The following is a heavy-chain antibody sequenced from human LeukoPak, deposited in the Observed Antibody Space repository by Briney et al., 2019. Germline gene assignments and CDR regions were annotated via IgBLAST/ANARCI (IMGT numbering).Heavy chain of an antibody. J-gene: IGHJ6*03. Sequence: SETLSLTRTVSGGSISSYYWSWIRRPPGKGLEWIGYIYYSGSTNYNPSLKSRVTISVDTSKNQFSLKLSSVTAADTAVYYCARRVFGVVQYYYYYYMDVWGKGTTVTVSS. D-gene: IGHD3-3*01. CDR3: ARRVFGVVQYYYYYYMDV. V-gene: IGHV4-59*08. CDR2: IYYSGST. CDR1: GGSISSYY.